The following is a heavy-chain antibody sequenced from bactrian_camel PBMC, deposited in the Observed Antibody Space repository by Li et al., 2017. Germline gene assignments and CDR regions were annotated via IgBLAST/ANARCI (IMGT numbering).Heavy chain of an antibody. CDR2: INHIGDAT. J-gene: IGHJ6*01. D-gene: IGHD1*01. V-gene: IGHV3S40*01. CDR3: AANPDVVVAGTSLLGLTPRSGY. CDR1: GYTYSSYC. Sequence: VQLVESGGGSVQAGGSLRLSCAASGYTYSSYCMRWVRQAPGKGLEWVSTINHIGDATYYSDSVKGRLTITLDSAKNTVYLQMNNLRPEDTAMYYCAANPDVVVAGTSLLGLTPRSGYWGQGTQVTVS.